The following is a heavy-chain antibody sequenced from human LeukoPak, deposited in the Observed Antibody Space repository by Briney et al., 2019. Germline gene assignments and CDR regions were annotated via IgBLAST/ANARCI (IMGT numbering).Heavy chain of an antibody. D-gene: IGHD6-19*01. CDR1: GDSITSDKW. CDR2: IHHSKSS. Sequence: PSETLSLTCAVSGDSITSDKWWTWVRQPPGKGLEWIGEIHHSKSSNYYPSLKSRVTISVDKSKNQFSLELNSVTAADTAVYYCAKFGSYSSGPAYYFDYWGQGTLVTVSS. V-gene: IGHV4-4*02. J-gene: IGHJ4*02. CDR3: AKFGSYSSGPAYYFDY.